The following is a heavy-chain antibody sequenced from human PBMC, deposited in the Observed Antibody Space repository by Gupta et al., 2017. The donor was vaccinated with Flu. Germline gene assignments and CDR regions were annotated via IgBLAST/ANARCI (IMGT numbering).Heavy chain of an antibody. CDR1: TFSSSG. J-gene: IGHJ4*02. CDR2: ISYDGSNN. CDR3: AKGAEYFDY. V-gene: IGHV3-30*18. Sequence: TFSSSGIHWVRQVPGKGLAWVAVISYDGSNNYYADSVKGRFTISRDNSKTTLYLQMNSLRAEDTAVYYCAKGAEYFDYWGQGTLVTVSS. D-gene: IGHD1-14*01.